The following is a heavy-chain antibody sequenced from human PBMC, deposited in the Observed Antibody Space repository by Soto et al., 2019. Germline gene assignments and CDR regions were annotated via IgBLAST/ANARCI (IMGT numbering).Heavy chain of an antibody. CDR2: INHSGST. V-gene: IGHV4-34*01. CDR1: GGSFSGYY. J-gene: IGHJ4*02. Sequence: PSETLSLTCAVYGGSFSGYYWSWIRQPPGKGLEWIGEINHSGSTNYNPSLKSRVTISVDTSKNQFSLKLSSVTAADTAVYYCARGRLDFWSGYYRKYYFDYWGRGTLVTVSS. CDR3: ARGRLDFWSGYYRKYYFDY. D-gene: IGHD3-3*01.